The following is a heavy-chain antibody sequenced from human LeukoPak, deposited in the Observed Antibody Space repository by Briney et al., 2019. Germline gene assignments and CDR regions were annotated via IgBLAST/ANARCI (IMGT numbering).Heavy chain of an antibody. CDR2: TNHNVGT. CDR1: GVSLSDYY. CDR3: ARIRCGHSSAICYNH. D-gene: IGHD2-8*01. Sequence: SETLSLTCSVYGVSLSDYYWSWIRQPPRKGLEWIGETNHNVGTKYNPSLKGRVTISVDTAENHFTLNLRSVTAADAAVYYCARIRCGHSSAICYNHWGRGTLVTVSS. V-gene: IGHV4-34*01. J-gene: IGHJ5*02.